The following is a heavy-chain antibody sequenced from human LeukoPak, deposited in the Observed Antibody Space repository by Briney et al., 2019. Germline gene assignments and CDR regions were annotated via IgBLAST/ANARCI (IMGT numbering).Heavy chain of an antibody. CDR1: GGTFSSYA. V-gene: IGHV1-69*04. J-gene: IGHJ5*02. CDR2: IIPILGIA. Sequence: ASVKVSCKSSGGTFSSYAISWVRQPPGQGREWMGRIIPILGIANYAQKFQGRVTITADKSTSTAYMELSSLGSEDTAVYYCARDRPTYGSGSYYNKEYWFDPWGQGTLVTVSS. CDR3: ARDRPTYGSGSYYNKEYWFDP. D-gene: IGHD3-10*01.